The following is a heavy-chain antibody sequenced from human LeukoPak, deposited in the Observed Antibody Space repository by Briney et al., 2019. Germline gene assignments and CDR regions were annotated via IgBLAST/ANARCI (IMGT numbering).Heavy chain of an antibody. V-gene: IGHV4-59*01. J-gene: IGHJ4*02. CDR2: IYYSGST. CDR1: GGSINTYY. CDR3: AILSGGEEAY. Sequence: PSETLSLTCTVSGGSINTYYWSWIRQPPGKGLEWVGYIYYSGSTNYNPPLKSRVTISIDTSKNQFSLKLSSVTPADTAMYYCAILSGGEEAYWGQGILVTVSS. D-gene: IGHD2-21*01.